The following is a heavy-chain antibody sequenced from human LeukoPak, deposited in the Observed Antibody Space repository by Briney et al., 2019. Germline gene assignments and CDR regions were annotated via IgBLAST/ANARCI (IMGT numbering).Heavy chain of an antibody. CDR3: ARDREVVYYYYGMDV. J-gene: IGHJ6*02. V-gene: IGHV4-31*03. D-gene: IGHD3-22*01. CDR2: IYYSGST. CDR1: GGSISSGGYY. Sequence: PSETLSHTCTVSGGSISSGGYYWSWIRQHPGKGLEWIGYIYYSGSTYYNPSLKSRVTISVDTSKNQFSLKLSSVTAADTAVYYCARDREVVYYYYGMDVWGQGTTVTVSS.